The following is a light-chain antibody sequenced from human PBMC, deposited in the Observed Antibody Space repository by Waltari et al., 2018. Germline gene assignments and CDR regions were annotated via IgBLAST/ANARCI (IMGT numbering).Light chain of an antibody. CDR1: NSDVGGYNI. CDR3: SSYTSSSTLV. CDR2: DVS. V-gene: IGLV2-14*01. Sequence: QSALTQPASVSGSPGQSITISCTGTNSDVGGYNIVSWYQQHPGKAPKLMIYDVSKRPSGVSNRFSGSKSGNTASLTISGLQAEDEADYYCSSYTSSSTLVFGGGTKLTVL. J-gene: IGLJ2*01.